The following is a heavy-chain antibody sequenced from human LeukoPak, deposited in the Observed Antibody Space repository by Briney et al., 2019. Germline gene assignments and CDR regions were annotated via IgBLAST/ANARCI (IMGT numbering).Heavy chain of an antibody. D-gene: IGHD3-22*01. CDR1: GYTFTSYG. CDR2: ISAYNGNT. J-gene: IGHJ4*02. V-gene: IGHV1-18*01. Sequence: GALVKVSCKASGYTFTSYGISWVRQAPGQGLEWMGWISAYNGNTNYAQKLQGRVTMTTDTSTSTAYMELRGLRSDDTAVYYCARGGYYYDSSGYFDYWGQGTLVTVSS. CDR3: ARGGYYYDSSGYFDY.